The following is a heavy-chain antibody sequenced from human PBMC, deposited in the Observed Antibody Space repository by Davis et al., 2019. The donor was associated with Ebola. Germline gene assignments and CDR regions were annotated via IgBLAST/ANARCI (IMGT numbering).Heavy chain of an antibody. Sequence: PSETLSLTCTVSGGSISSSSYYWGWIRQPPGKGLEWIGSIYYSGSTYYNPSLKSRVTISVDTSKNQFSLKLSSVTAADTAVYYCASDYGDYPGAFDIWGQGTMVTVSS. CDR2: IYYSGST. V-gene: IGHV4-39*01. D-gene: IGHD4-17*01. J-gene: IGHJ3*02. CDR3: ASDYGDYPGAFDI. CDR1: GGSISSSSYY.